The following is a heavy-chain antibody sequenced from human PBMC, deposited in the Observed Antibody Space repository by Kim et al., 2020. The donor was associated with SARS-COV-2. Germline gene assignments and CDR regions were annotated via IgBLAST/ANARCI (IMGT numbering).Heavy chain of an antibody. J-gene: IGHJ4*02. V-gene: IGHV1-2*06. D-gene: IGHD1-26*01. CDR2: INPNDGDT. CDR3: ARARYSGSYHFDF. Sequence: ASVKVSCKASGYIFTDFYVHWVRQAPGQGLEWMGRINPNDGDTNYVQKFRGRVTMTWDTSISTAYMEVTGLRSDDPAVYFCARARYSGSYHFDFWGQGPL. CDR1: GYIFTDFY.